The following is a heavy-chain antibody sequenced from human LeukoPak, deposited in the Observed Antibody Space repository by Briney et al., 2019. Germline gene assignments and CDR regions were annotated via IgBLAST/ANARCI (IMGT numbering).Heavy chain of an antibody. D-gene: IGHD3-10*01. V-gene: IGHV3-23*01. J-gene: IGHJ5*02. CDR1: GFTFSSYA. Sequence: AGGSLRLSCAASGFTFSSYAMSWVRQAPGKGLEWVSAISGSGGSTYYADSVKGRFTISRDNSKNTPYLQMNSLRAEDTAVYYCAKLMVRGVISDNWFDPWGQGTLVTASS. CDR2: ISGSGGST. CDR3: AKLMVRGVISDNWFDP.